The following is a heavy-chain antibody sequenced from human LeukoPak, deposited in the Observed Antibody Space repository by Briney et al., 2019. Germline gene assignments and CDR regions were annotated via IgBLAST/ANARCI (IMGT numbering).Heavy chain of an antibody. CDR1: GFTFSRLA. Sequence: GGSLRLSCAASGFTFSRLAMTWVRQAPGKGLEWVSTISASGPYYADAVRGRFTISRDNSKNTLYLQMNSLRAEDTAVYYCARDTMVIYDSSGYSFDYWGQGTLVTVSS. J-gene: IGHJ4*02. CDR2: ISASGP. CDR3: ARDTMVIYDSSGYSFDY. V-gene: IGHV3-23*01. D-gene: IGHD3-22*01.